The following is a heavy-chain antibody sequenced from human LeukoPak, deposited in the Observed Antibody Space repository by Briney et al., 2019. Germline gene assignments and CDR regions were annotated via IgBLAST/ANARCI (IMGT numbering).Heavy chain of an antibody. J-gene: IGHJ6*03. CDR1: GYTFTSYA. Sequence: ASVKVSCKASGYTFTSYAMNWVRQAPGQGLEWMGWINTNTGNPTYAQGFAGRFVFSLDTSVSTAYLQISSLKAEDTAVYYCATQSRITIFGVVIEPSLWYYYYYMDVWGKGTTVTVSS. CDR2: INTNTGNP. CDR3: ATQSRITIFGVVIEPSLWYYYYYMDV. D-gene: IGHD3-3*01. V-gene: IGHV7-4-1*02.